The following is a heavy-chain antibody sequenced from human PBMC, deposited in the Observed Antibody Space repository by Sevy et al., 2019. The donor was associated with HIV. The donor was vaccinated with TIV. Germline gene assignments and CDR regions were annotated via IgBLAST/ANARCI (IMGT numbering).Heavy chain of an antibody. D-gene: IGHD2-2*01. CDR1: GFTFSSYA. J-gene: IGHJ6*02. CDR3: AKPPPAIVVVPAVHGMDV. V-gene: IGHV3-23*01. Sequence: GGSLRLSCAASGFTFSSYAMSWVRRAPGKGLEWVSAISGSGGSTYYADSVKGRFTISRDNSKNTLYLQMNSLRAEDTAVYYCAKPPPAIVVVPAVHGMDVWGQGTTVTVSS. CDR2: ISGSGGST.